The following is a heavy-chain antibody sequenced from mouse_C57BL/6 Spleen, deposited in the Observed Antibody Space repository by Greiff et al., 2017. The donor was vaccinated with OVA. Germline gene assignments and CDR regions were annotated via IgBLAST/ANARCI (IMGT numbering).Heavy chain of an antibody. CDR3: ARGDSSGLYAMDY. J-gene: IGHJ4*01. CDR2: ISSGSSTI. D-gene: IGHD3-2*02. Sequence: EVKLLEPGGGLVKPGGSLKLSCAASGFTFSDYGMHWVRQAPAKGLEWVAYISSGSSTIYYADTVKGRFTISRANAKNTLFRKMTSLRSDDTSMDYCARGDSSGLYAMDYWGQGTSVTVAS. V-gene: IGHV5-17*01. CDR1: GFTFSDYG.